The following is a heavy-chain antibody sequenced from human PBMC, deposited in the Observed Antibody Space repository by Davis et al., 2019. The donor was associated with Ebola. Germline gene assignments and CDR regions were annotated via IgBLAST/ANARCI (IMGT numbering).Heavy chain of an antibody. CDR2: ISGSAANT. V-gene: IGHV3-23*01. CDR3: ARDSDDYSFDY. Sequence: GESLKISCTASGFTFSDYSMSWVRQTPGKGLEWVSVISGSAANTYYADSVKGRFTISRDNSKNTLYLQMNSLRPEDTAVYYCARDSDDYSFDYWGQGTLVTVSS. J-gene: IGHJ4*02. D-gene: IGHD4-11*01. CDR1: GFTFSDYS.